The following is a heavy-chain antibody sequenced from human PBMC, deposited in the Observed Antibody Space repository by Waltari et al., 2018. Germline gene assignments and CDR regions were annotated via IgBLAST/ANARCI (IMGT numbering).Heavy chain of an antibody. V-gene: IGHV4-39*07. J-gene: IGHJ5*02. CDR2: SYYSGST. Sequence: QLQLQESRPGLVKPSETLSLTCTVSGVSISSSSYSWGCIRQPPGKGLEWIGSSYYSGSTYYNPSLKSRVTISVDTSKNQFSLKLSSVTAADTAVYYCARRMTTVKAWFDPWGQGTLVTVSS. CDR3: ARRMTTVKAWFDP. CDR1: GVSISSSSYS. D-gene: IGHD4-4*01.